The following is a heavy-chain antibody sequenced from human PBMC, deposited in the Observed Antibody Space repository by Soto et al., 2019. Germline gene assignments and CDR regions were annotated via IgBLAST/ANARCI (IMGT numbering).Heavy chain of an antibody. J-gene: IGHJ3*02. CDR1: GFTFSSYA. Sequence: GGSLRLSCAASGFTFSSYAMIWVRQAPGKGLEWVSAISGSGGSTYYADSVKGRFTISRDNSKNTLYLQMNSLRAEDTAVYYCAKERLRFLEWFPDAFDIWGQGTMVTVSS. V-gene: IGHV3-23*01. CDR3: AKERLRFLEWFPDAFDI. D-gene: IGHD3-3*01. CDR2: ISGSGGST.